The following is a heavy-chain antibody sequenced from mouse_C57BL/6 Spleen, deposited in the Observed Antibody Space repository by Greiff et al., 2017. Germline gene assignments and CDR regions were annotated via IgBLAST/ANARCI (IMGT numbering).Heavy chain of an antibody. J-gene: IGHJ3*01. V-gene: IGHV1-69*01. CDR1: GYTFTSYW. CDR2: IDPSDSYT. CDR3: ASGALFAY. Sequence: VQLQQPGAELVMPGASVKLSCKASGYTFTSYWMHWVKQRPGPGLEWIGEIDPSDSYTNYNQKFKGKSTLTVDKSSSTAYMQLSSLTSEDSAVYCCASGALFAYWGQGTLVTVSA.